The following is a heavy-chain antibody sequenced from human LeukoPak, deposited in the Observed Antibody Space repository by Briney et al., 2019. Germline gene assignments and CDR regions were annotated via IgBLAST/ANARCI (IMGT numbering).Heavy chain of an antibody. D-gene: IGHD2-15*01. J-gene: IGHJ2*01. CDR3: ARVLSDVVVVAATPNWYFDL. CDR1: GGSISSTNYH. CDR2: IYYSGTT. Sequence: SETLSLTCTVSGGSISSTNYHWGWIRQPPGKGLEWIGTIYYSGTTYYNPSLKSRLTISVDTSKNQFSLKLSSVTAADTAVYYCARVLSDVVVVAATPNWYFDLWGRGTLVTVSS. V-gene: IGHV4-39*01.